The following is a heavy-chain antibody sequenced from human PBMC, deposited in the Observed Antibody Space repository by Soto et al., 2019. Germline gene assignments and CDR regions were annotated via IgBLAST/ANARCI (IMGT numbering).Heavy chain of an antibody. CDR1: GFNFDDYA. CDR2: MAWNGATT. CDR3: AKDHDEDFGYDLDYFDY. V-gene: IGHV3-9*01. Sequence: EVQLVESGGGLVQPGRSLRISRAASGFNFDDYAMHWVRQAPGKGLEWVSGMAWNGATTGYADSVKGRFTISRDNAKNSLYLQMNSLRIEDTAFYYCAKDHDEDFGYDLDYFDYWGQGTLVTVSS. D-gene: IGHD5-12*01. J-gene: IGHJ4*02.